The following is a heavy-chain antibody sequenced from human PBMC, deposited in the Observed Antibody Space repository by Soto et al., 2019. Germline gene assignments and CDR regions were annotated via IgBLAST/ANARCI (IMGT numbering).Heavy chain of an antibody. D-gene: IGHD1-1*01. V-gene: IGHV4-39*01. CDR1: GGSISTADYY. CDR2: MYYSGST. Sequence: PSETLSLTCAVSGGSISTADYYWGWIRQPPRKGLEWIGSMYYSGSTSYNPSLKSRVTIDVDTSKNRFSLRLSSVTAADTAVYYCARGGGWNKRRFYYYYGMDVWGQGTTVTVSS. CDR3: ARGGGWNKRRFYYYYGMDV. J-gene: IGHJ6*02.